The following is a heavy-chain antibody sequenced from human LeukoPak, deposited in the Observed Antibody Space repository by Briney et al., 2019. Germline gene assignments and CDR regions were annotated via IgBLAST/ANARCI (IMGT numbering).Heavy chain of an antibody. Sequence: GGSLRLSCAASGFTFSSYGMHWVRQAPGKGLEWVAVIWYDGSTKVYADSVKGRFTISRDNSRNTLYLQVNSLRAEDTAVYYCARDRYSSMWSVFEYWGQGALVTVSS. CDR3: ARDRYSSMWSVFEY. J-gene: IGHJ4*02. D-gene: IGHD6-13*01. V-gene: IGHV3-33*01. CDR2: IWYDGSTK. CDR1: GFTFSSYG.